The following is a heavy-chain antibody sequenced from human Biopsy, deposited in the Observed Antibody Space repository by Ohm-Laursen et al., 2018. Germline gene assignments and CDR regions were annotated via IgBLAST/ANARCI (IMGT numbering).Heavy chain of an antibody. CDR2: LFTSGTT. CDR3: VRGGSGSFPFDY. Sequence: TLSLTCTVSGGSINSYYWSWMRQPAGKGLEWIGRLFTSGTTNYSPSLNNRVTMSVDTSKNQFSLRLTSATAADTAVYYCVRGGSGSFPFDYWGPGTLVTVSS. D-gene: IGHD3-10*01. V-gene: IGHV4-4*07. J-gene: IGHJ4*02. CDR1: GGSINSYY.